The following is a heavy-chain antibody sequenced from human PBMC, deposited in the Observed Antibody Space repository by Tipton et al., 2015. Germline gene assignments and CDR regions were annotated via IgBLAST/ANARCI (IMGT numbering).Heavy chain of an antibody. CDR3: ARIRGRYVMDY. CDR1: GGSISSYY. D-gene: IGHD3-16*01. CDR2: ISYSGTT. Sequence: TLSLTCTVSGGSISSYYWSWIRQPPGKGLEWIGYISYSGTTNFNPSLKSRVTISVDTSKNQFFLNLSSVTAADTAVYYCARIRGRYVMDYWGQGTPVTVSS. V-gene: IGHV4-59*12. J-gene: IGHJ4*02.